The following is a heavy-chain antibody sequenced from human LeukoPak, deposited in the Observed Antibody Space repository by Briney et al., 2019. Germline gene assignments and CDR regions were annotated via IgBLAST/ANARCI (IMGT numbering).Heavy chain of an antibody. D-gene: IGHD3-10*01. J-gene: IGHJ4*02. CDR3: ARDNSGVFDY. CDR1: GGSFSDYF. V-gene: IGHV4-34*09. CDR2: IYYTGTT. Sequence: KTSETLSLTCTVFGGSFSDYFWTWLRHSPGKGLEWIGYIYYTGTTYYNPSLKTRVTLSVDTSKNQFSLRLSSVTAADTAVYYCARDNSGVFDYWGQGTLVTVSS.